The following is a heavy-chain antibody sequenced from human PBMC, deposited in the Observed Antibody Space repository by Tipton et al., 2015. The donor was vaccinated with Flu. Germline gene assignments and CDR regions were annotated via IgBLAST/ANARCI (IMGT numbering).Heavy chain of an antibody. CDR3: ARAHGQH. J-gene: IGHJ1*01. CDR2: IYYSGST. Sequence: TLSLTCTVSGGSISSSSYYWGWIRQPPGKGLEWIGSIYYSGSTYYNPSLKSRVTISVDTFKNQFSLKLSSVTAADTAVYYCARAHGQHWGQGTLVTVSS. CDR1: GGSISSSSYY. V-gene: IGHV4-39*07.